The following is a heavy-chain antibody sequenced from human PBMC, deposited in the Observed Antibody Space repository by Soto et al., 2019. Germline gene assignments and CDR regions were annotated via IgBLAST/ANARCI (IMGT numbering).Heavy chain of an antibody. CDR2: IYKTGST. J-gene: IGHJ4*02. Sequence: SETLSLTSTVSGDSISSYYWSWLRQPPGKALEWIGYIYKTGSTNYNPSLESRVSISLDTSNNRFSLKMNSVTATDTAVYYCGTEATRQGAVLLEYCGQRSLDTVS. CDR1: GDSISSYY. V-gene: IGHV4-59*01. CDR3: GTEATRQGAVLLEY.